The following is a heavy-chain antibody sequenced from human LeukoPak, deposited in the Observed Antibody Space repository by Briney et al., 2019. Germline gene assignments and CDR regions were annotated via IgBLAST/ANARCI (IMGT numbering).Heavy chain of an antibody. CDR3: ARNRSRDAFDV. Sequence: SETLSLTCSVSGGSISGSAYFWGWVRQPPGKGLEWIGRIYYSGSTYYNPSLKSRLTISVDTSQNHFSLMLNSVTAADTAVYYCARNRSRDAFDVWGQGTMVTVSS. CDR1: GGSISGSAYF. J-gene: IGHJ3*01. V-gene: IGHV4-39*02. CDR2: IYYSGST.